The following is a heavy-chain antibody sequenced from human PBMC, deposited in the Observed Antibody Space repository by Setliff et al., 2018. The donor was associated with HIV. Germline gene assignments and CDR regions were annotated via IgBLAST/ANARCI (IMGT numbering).Heavy chain of an antibody. CDR1: EFTFSSYG. CDR3: ARVVYYFGSDRPYYYGMDV. CDR2: ISSSSNYI. Sequence: PGGSLRLSCVASEFTFSSYGMTWVRQVPGKGLAWVSCISSSSNYIYYADSVKGRFTISRDNAKNSLYLQMNSLRAEDTAVYYCARVVYYFGSDRPYYYGMDVWGQGTTVTVSS. D-gene: IGHD3-10*01. V-gene: IGHV3-21*01. J-gene: IGHJ6*02.